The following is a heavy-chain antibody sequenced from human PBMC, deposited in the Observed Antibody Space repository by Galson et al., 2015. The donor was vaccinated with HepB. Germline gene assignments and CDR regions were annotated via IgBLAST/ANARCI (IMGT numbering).Heavy chain of an antibody. J-gene: IGHJ3*02. CDR3: AKDKIRQDIVVVPAASGDAFDI. V-gene: IGHV3-30*02. Sequence: SLRLSCAASGFTFSSYGMHWVRQAPGKGLEWVAFIRYDGSNKYCADSVKGRFTISRDNSKNTLYLQMNSLRAEDTAVYYCAKDKIRQDIVVVPAASGDAFDIWGQGTMVTVSS. CDR2: IRYDGSNK. CDR1: GFTFSSYG. D-gene: IGHD2-2*01.